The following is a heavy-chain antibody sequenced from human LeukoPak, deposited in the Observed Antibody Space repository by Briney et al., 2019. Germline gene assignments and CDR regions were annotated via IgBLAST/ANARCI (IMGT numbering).Heavy chain of an antibody. CDR2: IHYSGST. V-gene: IGHV4-59*01. J-gene: IGHJ4*02. CDR3: ARGATESYFDS. Sequence: SETLSLTCTVSGGSISSYYWNWIRLPPGKGLEWIGYIHYSGSTNYNPSLRSRVTISLDTSKNQFSLKLSSVTAADTAVYYCARGATESYFDSWGQGTLVTVSS. D-gene: IGHD1-26*01. CDR1: GGSISSYY.